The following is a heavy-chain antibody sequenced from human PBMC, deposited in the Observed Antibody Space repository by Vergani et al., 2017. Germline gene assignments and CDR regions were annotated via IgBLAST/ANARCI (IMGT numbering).Heavy chain of an antibody. CDR2: INHSGST. CDR1: GGSFSGYY. CDR3: ARVYDGGNSLSFDY. V-gene: IGHV4-34*01. Sequence: QVQLQQWGAGLLKPSETLSLTCAVYGGSFSGYYWSWIRQPPGKGLEWIGEINHSGSTNYNPSLKSRVTISVDTSKNQFSLKLSSVTAADTAVYYCARVYDGGNSLSFDYWGQGTLVTVSS. J-gene: IGHJ4*02. D-gene: IGHD4-23*01.